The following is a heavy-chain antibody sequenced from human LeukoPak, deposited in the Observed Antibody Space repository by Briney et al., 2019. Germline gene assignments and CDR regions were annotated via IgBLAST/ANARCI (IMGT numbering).Heavy chain of an antibody. CDR1: GYTFTSYA. V-gene: IGHV1-3*01. J-gene: IGHJ3*02. CDR3: HGSGSPSDAFDI. D-gene: IGHD3-10*01. CDR2: INAGNGNT. Sequence: ASVKVSCKASGYTFTSYAMHWVRQAPGQRLEWMGWINAGNGNTKYSQKFQGRVTITRDTSASTAYMELSSLRSEDTAVYYYHGSGSPSDAFDIWGQGTMVTVSS.